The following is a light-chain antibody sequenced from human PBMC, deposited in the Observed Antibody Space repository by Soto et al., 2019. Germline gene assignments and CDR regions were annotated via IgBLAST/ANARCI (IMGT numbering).Light chain of an antibody. CDR1: QSISTY. CDR3: QQSYSTPV. Sequence: DIQMTQSPSSLSASVGDRVTITCRASQSISTYLNWYQQKPGKAPNLLIYAASSLQSGVPARFSCSGSGKDFTLVISSLQPEDFATYYCQQSYSTPVFGPGTKVDMK. CDR2: AAS. J-gene: IGKJ3*01. V-gene: IGKV1-39*01.